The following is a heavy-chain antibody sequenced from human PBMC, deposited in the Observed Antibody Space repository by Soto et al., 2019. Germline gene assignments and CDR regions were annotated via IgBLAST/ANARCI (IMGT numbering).Heavy chain of an antibody. Sequence: PSETLSLTCTVSGDSMSKYYWSWIRQPAGKGLGWIGRIYTSGSTNYNPSLKSRVNMSIDTSNNHFSLNLKSVTAADAAVYYCARTVGAAYYFDFWGQGALVTVSS. CDR2: IYTSGST. V-gene: IGHV4-4*07. CDR3: ARTVGAAYYFDF. CDR1: GDSMSKYY. D-gene: IGHD1-26*01. J-gene: IGHJ4*02.